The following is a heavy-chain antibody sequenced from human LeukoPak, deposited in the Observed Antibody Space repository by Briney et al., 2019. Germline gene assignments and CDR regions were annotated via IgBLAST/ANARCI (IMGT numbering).Heavy chain of an antibody. J-gene: IGHJ3*02. D-gene: IGHD3-9*01. CDR1: GGSISSGSYY. CDR2: IYTSRST. Sequence: SETLSLTCTVSGGSISSGSYYWSWIRQPAGKGLEWIGRIYTSRSTNYNPSLKSRVTISVDTSKNQFSLKLSSVTAADTAVYYCARDAPYGHYDILTGYYKSAFDIWGQGTMVTVSS. V-gene: IGHV4-61*02. CDR3: ARDAPYGHYDILTGYYKSAFDI.